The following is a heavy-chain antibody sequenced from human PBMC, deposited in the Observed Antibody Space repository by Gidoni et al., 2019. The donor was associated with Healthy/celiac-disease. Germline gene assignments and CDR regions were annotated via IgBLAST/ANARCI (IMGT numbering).Heavy chain of an antibody. D-gene: IGHD4-17*01. CDR2: ISSSSSYI. CDR1: GFPFSSYS. V-gene: IGHV3-21*01. Sequence: EVQLVESGGGLVTPGGSLRLSFPASGFPFSSYSMNWVRQAAGKGLEWVSSISSSSSYIYYADSVKGRFNISRDNAKNSLYLQMNSLRAEDTAVYYWARDGRMTTEGTTRYWGQGTLVTVSS. CDR3: ARDGRMTTEGTTRY. J-gene: IGHJ4*02.